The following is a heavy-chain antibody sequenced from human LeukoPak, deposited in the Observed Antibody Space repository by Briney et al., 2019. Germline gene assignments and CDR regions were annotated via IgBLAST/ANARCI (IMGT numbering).Heavy chain of an antibody. V-gene: IGHV4-31*03. CDR2: IYYSGST. CDR3: ARRMVVPADDAFDI. J-gene: IGHJ3*02. Sequence: SQTLSLTCTVSGGSISSGGYYWSWIRQHPGKGLEWIGYIYYSGSTYYNPSLKSRVTISVDTSKNQFSLKLSSVTAADTAVYYCARRMVVPADDAFDIWGQGTMVTVSS. CDR1: GGSISSGGYY. D-gene: IGHD2-2*01.